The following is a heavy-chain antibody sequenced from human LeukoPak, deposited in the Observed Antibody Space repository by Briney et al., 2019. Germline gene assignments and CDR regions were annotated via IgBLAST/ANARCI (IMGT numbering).Heavy chain of an antibody. Sequence: SGGSLRLSCAAPGFTFNNFAMSWVRQTPGKGLEWVAFIQSDGSNKYYADSVKGRFTISRDNSKNTLYLQMNSLRTEDTAVYYCDCSSTSCYAAGDYWGQGTLVTVSS. CDR3: DCSSTSCYAAGDY. CDR2: IQSDGSNK. D-gene: IGHD2-2*01. J-gene: IGHJ4*02. V-gene: IGHV3-30*02. CDR1: GFTFNNFA.